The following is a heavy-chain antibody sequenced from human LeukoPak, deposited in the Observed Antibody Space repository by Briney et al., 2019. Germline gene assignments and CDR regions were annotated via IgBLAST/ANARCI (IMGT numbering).Heavy chain of an antibody. V-gene: IGHV3-7*01. Sequence: HTGGSLRLSCVASGLTFSSSWMTWVRQAPGKGLEWVANIKEDASETNYVGSAMGRFAISRDNAKNTLYLQMNSLRVEDTAIYYCTRGSPLDYWGQGALVTVSS. CDR3: TRGSPLDY. J-gene: IGHJ4*02. CDR2: IKEDASET. CDR1: GLTFSSSW. D-gene: IGHD1-26*01.